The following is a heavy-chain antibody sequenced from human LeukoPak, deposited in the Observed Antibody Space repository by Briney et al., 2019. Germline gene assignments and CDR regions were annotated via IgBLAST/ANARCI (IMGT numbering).Heavy chain of an antibody. CDR3: VRDPSEASHPYYFDY. CDR2: ISSSSSSYI. Sequence: GGSLRLSCAASGFTFSSYSMNWVRQAPGKGLEWVSSISSSSSSYIYHADSVKGRFTISRDNAKNSLSLQMNSLRVEDTAVYYCVRDPSEASHPYYFDYWGQGTLVTVSS. D-gene: IGHD2-2*01. V-gene: IGHV3-21*01. J-gene: IGHJ4*02. CDR1: GFTFSSYS.